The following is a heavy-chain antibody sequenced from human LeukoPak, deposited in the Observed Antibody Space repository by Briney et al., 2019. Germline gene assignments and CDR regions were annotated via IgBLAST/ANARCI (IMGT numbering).Heavy chain of an antibody. J-gene: IGHJ3*01. D-gene: IGHD3-3*01. CDR1: GGTFSSYA. Sequence: SVKVSCKASGGTFSSYAISWVRQAPGQGLEWMGRIIPIFGTANYARKFQGRVTITTDESTSTAYMELSSLRSEDTAVYYCATDRGPYYDFWSHLWGQGTMVTVSS. CDR2: IIPIFGTA. CDR3: ATDRGPYYDFWSHL. V-gene: IGHV1-69*05.